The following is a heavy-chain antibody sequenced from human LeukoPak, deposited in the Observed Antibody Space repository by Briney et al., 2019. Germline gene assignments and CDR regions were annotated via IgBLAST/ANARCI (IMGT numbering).Heavy chain of an antibody. CDR3: AREFGGYDASFDY. CDR2: IYYNGIT. CDR1: GGSISSYY. J-gene: IGHJ4*02. Sequence: SETLSLTCTVSGGSISSYYWSWIRQPPGKGLEWIGYIYYNGITNYNPSLKSRVTISLDTSKNQFSLKLSSVTAADTAVYYCAREFGGYDASFDYWGQGTLVTVSS. D-gene: IGHD5-12*01. V-gene: IGHV4-59*01.